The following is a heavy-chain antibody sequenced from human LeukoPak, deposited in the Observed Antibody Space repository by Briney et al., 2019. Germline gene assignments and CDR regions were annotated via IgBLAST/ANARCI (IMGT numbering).Heavy chain of an antibody. CDR3: AREKGSAAGGRAFDI. D-gene: IGHD6-13*01. CDR2: IYHSGST. CDR1: GGSISSGGYY. J-gene: IGHJ3*02. V-gene: IGHV4-30-2*01. Sequence: TSSETLSLTCTVSGGSISSGGYYWSWIRQPPGKGLEWIGYIYHSGSTYYNPSLKSRVTISVDRSKNQFSLKLSSVTAADMAVYYCAREKGSAAGGRAFDIWGQGTMVTVSS.